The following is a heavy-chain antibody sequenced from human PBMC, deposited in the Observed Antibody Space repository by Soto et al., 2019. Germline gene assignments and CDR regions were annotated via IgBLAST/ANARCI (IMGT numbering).Heavy chain of an antibody. Sequence: SETLSLTCTVSAGSISSYYWRLIRQPPGKGLEWIGYIYYSGSTNYNPSLKSRVTISVDTSKKQFSLKMSSVTAADTAVYYCARRVKKGSGGRPAYYFEYWGEGSMVTVSS. CDR3: ARRVKKGSGGRPAYYFEY. V-gene: IGHV4-59*01. D-gene: IGHD3-10*01. CDR1: AGSISSYY. CDR2: IYYSGST. J-gene: IGHJ4*02.